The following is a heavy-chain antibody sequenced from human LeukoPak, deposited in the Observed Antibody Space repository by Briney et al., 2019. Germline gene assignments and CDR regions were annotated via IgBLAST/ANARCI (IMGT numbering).Heavy chain of an antibody. J-gene: IGHJ4*02. CDR1: GFTFSSSW. D-gene: IGHD6-19*01. CDR2: IKEDGSWK. CDR3: ARDRGWYHADS. Sequence: GGSLRLSCAASGFTFSSSWMGWARQAPGKGLEWVANIKEDGSWKHYAVSVQGRLTIPRDNAKNSLYLQMNSLRAEDTAVYYCARDRGWYHADSWGQGTLVTVSS. V-gene: IGHV3-7*01.